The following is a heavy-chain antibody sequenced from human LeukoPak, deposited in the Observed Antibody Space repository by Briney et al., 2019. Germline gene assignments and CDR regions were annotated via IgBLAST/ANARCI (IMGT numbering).Heavy chain of an antibody. CDR2: ISDDGSNK. Sequence: GGSLRLSCAASGLTFSSYGMHWVRQAPGKGLEWVAVISDDGSNKYYADSVKGRFTISRDNSKNTLYLQMNSLRAEDTAVYYCAKEGRYGDYVSYWGQGTLVTVSS. J-gene: IGHJ4*02. V-gene: IGHV3-30*18. CDR3: AKEGRYGDYVSY. CDR1: GLTFSSYG. D-gene: IGHD4-17*01.